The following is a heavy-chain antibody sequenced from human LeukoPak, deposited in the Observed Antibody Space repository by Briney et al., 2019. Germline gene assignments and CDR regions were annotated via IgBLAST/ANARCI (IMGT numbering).Heavy chain of an antibody. V-gene: IGHV5-51*01. CDR1: GYSFISYW. Sequence: PGESLKISCEASGYSFISYWIGWVRQMPGKGLEWVAIIHPGNSETRYSPSFQGQLSISADKSISTAFLQWSSLKASDTAMYYCAIHNNYAFEDLGQGTLVAVSS. CDR2: IHPGNSET. CDR3: AIHNNYAFED. J-gene: IGHJ4*02. D-gene: IGHD5-18*01.